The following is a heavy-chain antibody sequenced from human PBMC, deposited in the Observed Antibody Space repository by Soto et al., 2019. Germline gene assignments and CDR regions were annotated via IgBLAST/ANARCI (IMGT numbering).Heavy chain of an antibody. J-gene: IGHJ4*02. CDR3: ARDLRYNWNDINYFYY. D-gene: IGHD1-1*01. Sequence: PGGSLRLSCAASGFTFNNYGMHWVRQAPGKGLEWVAVTWYDGSNKYHGDSVKGRFTISRDDSKSTLYLQMNSLRAEDTAVYYCARDLRYNWNDINYFYYWGQGILVTVSS. V-gene: IGHV3-33*01. CDR2: TWYDGSNK. CDR1: GFTFNNYG.